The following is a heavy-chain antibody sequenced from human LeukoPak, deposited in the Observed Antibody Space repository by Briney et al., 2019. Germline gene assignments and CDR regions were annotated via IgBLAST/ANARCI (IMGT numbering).Heavy chain of an antibody. Sequence: PSETLSLTCAVSGGSFSGYYWSWLRQPPGKGLEWMGEINHSGSTNYTPSLKSRVTIPVDTSKNQFSLKLSSVTAADTAVYYCARGLLLWFGESIPTFDYWGQGTLVTVSS. CDR3: ARGLLLWFGESIPTFDY. V-gene: IGHV4-34*01. J-gene: IGHJ4*02. D-gene: IGHD3-10*01. CDR2: INHSGST. CDR1: GGSFSGYY.